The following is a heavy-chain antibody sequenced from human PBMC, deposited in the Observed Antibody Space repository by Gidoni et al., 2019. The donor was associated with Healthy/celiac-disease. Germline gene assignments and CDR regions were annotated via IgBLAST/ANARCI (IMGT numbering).Heavy chain of an antibody. Sequence: QVQLVQSGAEVKKPGASVTVSCKASGHTFTSYGITWVRQAPGQGLEWMGWISAYNGNTNCAQKLQGRVTMTTDTSTSTAYMELRSLRSDDTAVYYCARDEEVLLWFGESLVHYNWFDPWGQGTLVTVSS. V-gene: IGHV1-18*01. CDR3: ARDEEVLLWFGESLVHYNWFDP. CDR1: GHTFTSYG. J-gene: IGHJ5*02. D-gene: IGHD3-10*01. CDR2: ISAYNGNT.